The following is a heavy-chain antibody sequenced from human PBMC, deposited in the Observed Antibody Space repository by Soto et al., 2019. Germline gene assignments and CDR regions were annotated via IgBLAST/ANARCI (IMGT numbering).Heavy chain of an antibody. J-gene: IGHJ6*02. CDR3: ARSQGSSTSLEIYYYYYYGMDV. Sequence: QVQLVQSGAEVKKPGSSVKVSCKASGGTFSSYAISWVRQAPGQGLQWRGGIIPVSDTTNYAQKFQGRVTFTAAESTRTAYMELSSLRSEETAAYYCARSQGSSTSLEIYYYYYYGMDVWGQGTTVTVSS. V-gene: IGHV1-69*01. CDR2: IIPVSDTT. D-gene: IGHD2-2*01. CDR1: GGTFSSYA.